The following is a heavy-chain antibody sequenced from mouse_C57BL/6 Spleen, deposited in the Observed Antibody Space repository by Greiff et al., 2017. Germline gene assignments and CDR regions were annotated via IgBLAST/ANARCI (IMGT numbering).Heavy chain of an antibody. J-gene: IGHJ3*01. CDR3: AGDNGSSGLAY. CDR2: IDPEDGDT. D-gene: IGHD1-1*01. Sequence: EVQLQQSGAELVKPGASVKLSCTASGFNIQDYYMHWVKQRTEQGLEWIGRIDPEDGDTKYAPKFQGKATITADTSSNTAYLQLRSLTSEDTAVYYCAGDNGSSGLAYWGQGTLVTVSA. CDR1: GFNIQDYY. V-gene: IGHV14-2*01.